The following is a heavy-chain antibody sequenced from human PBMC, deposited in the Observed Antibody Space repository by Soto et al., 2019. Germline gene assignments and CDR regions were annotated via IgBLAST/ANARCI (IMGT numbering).Heavy chain of an antibody. CDR1: GGSISSYY. Sequence: ETLSLTCTDSGGSISSYYWSWIRQPPGKGLEWIGYIYYSGSTNYNPSLKSRVTISVDTSKNQFSLKLSSVTAADTAVYYCARIVRDCSSTSCYQGWFDPWGQGTLVTVSS. D-gene: IGHD2-2*01. V-gene: IGHV4-59*01. CDR3: ARIVRDCSSTSCYQGWFDP. J-gene: IGHJ5*02. CDR2: IYYSGST.